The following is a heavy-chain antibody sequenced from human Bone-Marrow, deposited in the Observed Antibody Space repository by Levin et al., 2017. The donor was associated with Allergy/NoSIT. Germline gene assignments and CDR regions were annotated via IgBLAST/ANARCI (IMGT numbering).Heavy chain of an antibody. J-gene: IGHJ6*02. Sequence: GGSLRLSCAASGFTFSSYAMHWVRQAPGKGLEWVAVISYDGSNKYYADSVKGRFTISRDNSKNTLYLQMNSLRAEDTAVYYCARAVLPRRGYSYGRFYYYYGMDVWGQGTTVTVSS. CDR1: GFTFSSYA. CDR2: ISYDGSNK. D-gene: IGHD5-18*01. CDR3: ARAVLPRRGYSYGRFYYYYGMDV. V-gene: IGHV3-30-3*01.